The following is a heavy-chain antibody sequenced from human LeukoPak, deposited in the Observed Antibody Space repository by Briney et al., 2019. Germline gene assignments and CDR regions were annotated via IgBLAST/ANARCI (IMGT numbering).Heavy chain of an antibody. Sequence: PGGSLRLSCAASGFTFSDYYMNWIRQAPGKGLEWVAVISYDGSNKYYADSVKGRFTISRDNSKNTLYLQMNSLRAEDTAVYYCARDQKYPGIAVAEMYYFDYWGQGTLVTVSS. CDR1: GFTFSDYY. CDR3: ARDQKYPGIAVAEMYYFDY. V-gene: IGHV3-30-3*01. CDR2: ISYDGSNK. D-gene: IGHD6-19*01. J-gene: IGHJ4*02.